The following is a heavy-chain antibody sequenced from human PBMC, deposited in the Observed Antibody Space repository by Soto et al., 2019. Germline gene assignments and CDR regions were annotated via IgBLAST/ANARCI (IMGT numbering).Heavy chain of an antibody. V-gene: IGHV1-8*01. J-gene: IGHJ6*03. CDR3: ARETHYYGSGSYEDYYYYYMDV. D-gene: IGHD3-10*01. CDR1: VYTFTSYD. Sequence: ASVKVSRKASVYTFTSYDINWVRQATGKGLEWMGWMNPNSGNTGYAQKFQGRVTMTRNTSISTAYMELSSLRSEDTAVYYCARETHYYGSGSYEDYYYYYMDVWGKGTTVTVSS. CDR2: MNPNSGNT.